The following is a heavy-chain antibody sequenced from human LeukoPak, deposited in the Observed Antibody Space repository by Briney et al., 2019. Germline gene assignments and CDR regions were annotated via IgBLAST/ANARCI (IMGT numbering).Heavy chain of an antibody. V-gene: IGHV3-53*04. CDR3: ARVGQQRLTHFDY. CDR2: IYSGGST. J-gene: IGHJ4*02. D-gene: IGHD6-13*01. Sequence: GGSLRLSCAASGFTFSSYAMSWVRQAPGKGLEWVSVIYSGGSTYYADSVKGRFTISRHNSKNTLYLQMNSLRAEDTAVYYCARVGQQRLTHFDYWGQGTLVTVSS. CDR1: GFTFSSYA.